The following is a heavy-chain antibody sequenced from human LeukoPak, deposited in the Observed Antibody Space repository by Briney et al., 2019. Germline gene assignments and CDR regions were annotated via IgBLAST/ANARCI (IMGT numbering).Heavy chain of an antibody. CDR2: IYYSGST. CDR3: ARDPQYSSSSDAFDI. CDR1: GGSFSGYY. Sequence: AETLSLTCAVYGGSFSGYYWSWIRQPPGKGLEWIGYIYYSGSTNYNPSLMSRVTISVDTSKNQFSLKVSSVAAADTAVYFCARDPQYSSSSDAFDIWGQGTMVSVST. J-gene: IGHJ3*02. V-gene: IGHV4-59*01. D-gene: IGHD6-13*01.